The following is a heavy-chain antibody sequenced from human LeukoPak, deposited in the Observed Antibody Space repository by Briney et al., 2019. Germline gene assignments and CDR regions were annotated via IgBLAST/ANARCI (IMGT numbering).Heavy chain of an antibody. CDR2: IYTSGST. J-gene: IGHJ4*02. CDR1: GGSISSGSYY. CDR3: ARDRPGRYDFWSGYSDY. Sequence: PSETLSLTCTVSGGSISSGSYYWSWIRRPAGKGLEWIGRIYTSGSTNYNPSLKSRVTISVDTSKNQFSLKLSSVTAADTAVYYCARDRPGRYDFWSGYSDYWGQGTLVTVSS. D-gene: IGHD3-3*01. V-gene: IGHV4-61*02.